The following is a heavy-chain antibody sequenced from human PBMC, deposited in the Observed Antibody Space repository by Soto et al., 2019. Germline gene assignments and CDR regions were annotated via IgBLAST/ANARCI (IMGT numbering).Heavy chain of an antibody. CDR1: GGSISSSSYY. CDR2: IYYSGST. Sequence: QLQLQESGPGLVKPSETLSLTCTVSGGSISSSSYYWGWIRQPPGKGLEWIGSIYYSGSTYYNPSLKSRVTISVDTSKNQFSLKLSSVTAADTAVYYCARHASARWGTPRDGYNLVYYYYGMDVWGQGTTVTVSS. CDR3: ARHASARWGTPRDGYNLVYYYYGMDV. V-gene: IGHV4-39*01. D-gene: IGHD5-12*01. J-gene: IGHJ6*02.